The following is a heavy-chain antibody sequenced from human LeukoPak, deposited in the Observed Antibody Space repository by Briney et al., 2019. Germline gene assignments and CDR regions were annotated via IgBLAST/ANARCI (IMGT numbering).Heavy chain of an antibody. V-gene: IGHV3-74*03. CDR3: ARAGFNYGCDY. CDR2: INSDGSTI. Sequence: GGSLRLSCAASGFTFSGYWMHWVRQAPGKGLVWVSRINSDGSTITYADSVKGRFTISRDNAKNSLYLQMNSLRAEDTALYYCARAGFNYGCDYWGQGTLVTVSS. D-gene: IGHD3-10*01. CDR1: GFTFSGYW. J-gene: IGHJ4*02.